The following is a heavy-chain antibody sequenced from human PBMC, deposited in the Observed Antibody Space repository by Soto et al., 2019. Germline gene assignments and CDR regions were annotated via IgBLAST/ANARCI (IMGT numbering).Heavy chain of an antibody. V-gene: IGHV3-48*02. D-gene: IGHD6-19*01. CDR2: ISTSGATR. J-gene: IGHJ4*02. CDR1: GFTFSTDS. CDR3: AGVFGSGFDS. Sequence: EVQLVESGGGLVQPGGSLRLSCVASGFTFSTDSMNWVRQAPGKGLEWVAHISTSGATRYYADSVKGRFTISRDNAKTPLYLQMDSLGNEDTAVYYCAGVFGSGFDSWGQGTLVTVSS.